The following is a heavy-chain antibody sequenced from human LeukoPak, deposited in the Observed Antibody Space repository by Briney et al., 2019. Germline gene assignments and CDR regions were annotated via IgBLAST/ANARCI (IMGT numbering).Heavy chain of an antibody. D-gene: IGHD3-10*01. CDR1: GGSISSRSYY. Sequence: SETLSLTCTVSGGSISSRSYYWGWIRQPPGKGLEWIGNIYYSGSTYYHPSLKSRVTISVDTSKNQFSLKLSSVTAADTAVYYCARYYYGSGSFENWFDPWGQGTLVTVSS. CDR2: IYYSGST. J-gene: IGHJ5*02. CDR3: ARYYYGSGSFENWFDP. V-gene: IGHV4-39*07.